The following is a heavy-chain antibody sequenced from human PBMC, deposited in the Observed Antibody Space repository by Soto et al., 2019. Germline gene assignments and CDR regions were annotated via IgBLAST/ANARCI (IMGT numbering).Heavy chain of an antibody. CDR3: TRDRREATTDY. Sequence: SETLSITCTISCGCISSSSSYLGWTRQPPGKGLEWIGSIYYSGSTYYNPPLKSRVTISVDTSKNQFSLKLSSVTAEDTAIYYCTRDRREATTDYWGQGALVTVSS. CDR1: CGCISSSSSY. J-gene: IGHJ4*02. CDR2: IYYSGST. V-gene: IGHV4-39*02.